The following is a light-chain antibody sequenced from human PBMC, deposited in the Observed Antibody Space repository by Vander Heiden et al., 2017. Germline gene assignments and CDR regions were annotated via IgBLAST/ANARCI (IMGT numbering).Light chain of an antibody. Sequence: QSVLTQPPSVSGAPGQRVTISCPGGRSNSRAGYAVPCYQQLPGTAPKLLIKGNSNRPEGVPDRFSGSKSGTSAPLAITGLKAEDAADYYCQSYDSSLSGVFGTGTKVTVL. V-gene: IGLV1-40*01. J-gene: IGLJ1*01. CDR3: QSYDSSLSGV. CDR1: RSNSRAGYA. CDR2: GNS.